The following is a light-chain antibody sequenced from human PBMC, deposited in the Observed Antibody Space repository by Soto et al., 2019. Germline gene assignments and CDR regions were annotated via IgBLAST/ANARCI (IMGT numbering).Light chain of an antibody. CDR1: QSINDN. Sequence: ETVPTQSSATLSASPRGVATLSCRTSQSINDNLAWYQQKPGQPPRLLIYDASTTATGFPARFSGGGFGTEFTLTISRLEPEDFAVYYCRQYGRSLGFAFGGGTKVDIK. V-gene: IGKV3D-15*01. J-gene: IGKJ4*01. CDR2: DAS. CDR3: RQYGRSLGFA.